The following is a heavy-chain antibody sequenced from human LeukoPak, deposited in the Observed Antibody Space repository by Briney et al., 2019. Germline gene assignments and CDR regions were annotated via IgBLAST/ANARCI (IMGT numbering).Heavy chain of an antibody. D-gene: IGHD6-13*01. V-gene: IGHV4-39*07. J-gene: IGHJ4*02. CDR1: GGSISSSSYY. Sequence: SETLSLTCTVSGGSISSSSYYWGWIRQPPGKGLEWIGSIYYSGSTYYNPSLKSRVTISVDTSKNQFSLKLSSVTAADTAVYYCARSLSSSWYQGGYWGQGTLVTVSS. CDR2: IYYSGST. CDR3: ARSLSSSWYQGGY.